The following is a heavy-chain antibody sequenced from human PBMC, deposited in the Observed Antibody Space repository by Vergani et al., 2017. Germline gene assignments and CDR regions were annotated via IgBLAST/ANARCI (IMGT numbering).Heavy chain of an antibody. CDR3: ARQMNTAMVTGFDY. D-gene: IGHD5-18*01. Sequence: QVQLQQWGAGLLKPSETLSLTCAVYGGSFSGYYWSWIRQPPGKGLEWIGEINHSGSTNYNPSLKSRVTISVDTSKNQFSLKLSSVTAADTAVYYCARQMNTAMVTGFDYWGQGTLVTVSS. CDR2: INHSGST. CDR1: GGSFSGYY. V-gene: IGHV4-34*01. J-gene: IGHJ4*02.